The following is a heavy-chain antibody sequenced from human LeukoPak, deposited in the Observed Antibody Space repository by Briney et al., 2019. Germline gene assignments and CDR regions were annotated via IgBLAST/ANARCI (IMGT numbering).Heavy chain of an antibody. J-gene: IGHJ6*02. V-gene: IGHV3-23*01. Sequence: GRSLRLSCAASGFTFSNYGMHWVRQAPGKGLEWVSAISGSGGSTYYADSVKGRFTISRDNSKNTLYLQMNSLRAEDTAVYYCAKDVIPTASYYYYGMDVWGQGTTVTVSS. D-gene: IGHD2-2*02. CDR3: AKDVIPTASYYYYGMDV. CDR1: GFTFSNYG. CDR2: ISGSGGST.